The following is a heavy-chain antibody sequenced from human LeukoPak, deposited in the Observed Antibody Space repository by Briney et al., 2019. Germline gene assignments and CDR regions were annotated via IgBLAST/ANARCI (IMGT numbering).Heavy chain of an antibody. V-gene: IGHV4-34*01. J-gene: IGHJ4*02. CDR3: AREPRDGYNRLDY. CDR1: GGSFSGYY. D-gene: IGHD5-24*01. CDR2: INHSGST. Sequence: SETLSLTCAVYGGSFSGYYWSWIRQPPGKGLEWIGEINHSGSTNYNPSLKSRVTISVDTSKNQISLKLSSVTAADTAVYYCAREPRDGYNRLDYWGQGTLVTVSS.